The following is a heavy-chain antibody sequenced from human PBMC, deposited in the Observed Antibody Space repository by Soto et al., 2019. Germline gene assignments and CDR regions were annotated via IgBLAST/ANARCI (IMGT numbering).Heavy chain of an antibody. CDR3: ARQVPQTRGCFGRGV. D-gene: IGHD6-19*01. CDR1: GYSFTSYW. J-gene: IGHJ6*01. CDR2: IYPGDSDT. V-gene: IGHV5-51*01. Sequence: PWESLKISCKGSGYSFTSYWIGWVRQMPGKGLEWMGIIYPGDSDTRYSASFQGQVTVSSDKSMSTAYLQWSSLEASDNAMCYCARQVPQTRGCFGRGVWGQGTRFTVCS.